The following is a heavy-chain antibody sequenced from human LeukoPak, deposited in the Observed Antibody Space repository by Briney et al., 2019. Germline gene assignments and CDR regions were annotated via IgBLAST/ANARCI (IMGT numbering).Heavy chain of an antibody. CDR1: GGSFSGYY. CDR3: ARSAYSSGWYALASN. Sequence: SETLPLTCAVYGGSFSGYYWSWIRQPPGKGLEWIGEINHSGSTNYNPSLKSRVTISVDTSKNQFSLKLSSLTAADTAVYYCARSAYSSGWYALASNWGQGTLVTVSS. CDR2: INHSGST. V-gene: IGHV4-34*01. D-gene: IGHD6-19*01. J-gene: IGHJ1*01.